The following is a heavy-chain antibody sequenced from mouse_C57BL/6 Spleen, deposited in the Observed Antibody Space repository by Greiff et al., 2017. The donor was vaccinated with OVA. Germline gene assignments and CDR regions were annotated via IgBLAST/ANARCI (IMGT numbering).Heavy chain of an antibody. Sequence: VQLQQPGAELVRPGTSVKLSCKASGYTFTSYWMHWVKQRPGQGLEWIGVIDPSDSYTNYNQKFKGKATLTVDTSSSTAYMQLSSLTSEDSAVYYCAKSPFDYWGQGTTLTVSS. J-gene: IGHJ2*01. CDR1: GYTFTSYW. CDR2: IDPSDSYT. CDR3: AKSPFDY. V-gene: IGHV1-59*01.